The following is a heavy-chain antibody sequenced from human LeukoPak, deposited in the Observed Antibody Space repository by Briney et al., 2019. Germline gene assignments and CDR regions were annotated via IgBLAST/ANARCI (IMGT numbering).Heavy chain of an antibody. CDR3: ASSGYFDWLLSLDY. D-gene: IGHD3-9*01. V-gene: IGHV1-18*04. CDR2: ISAYNGNT. Sequence: ASVKVSFKASGYTFTSYGISWVRQAPGQGLEWMGWISAYNGNTNYAQKLQGGVTMTTDTSTSTAYMELRSLRSDDTAVYYCASSGYFDWLLSLDYWGQGTLVTVSS. J-gene: IGHJ4*02. CDR1: GYTFTSYG.